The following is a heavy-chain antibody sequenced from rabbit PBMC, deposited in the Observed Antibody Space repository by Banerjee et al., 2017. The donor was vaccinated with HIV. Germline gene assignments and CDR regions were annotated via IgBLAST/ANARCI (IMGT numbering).Heavy chain of an antibody. D-gene: IGHD3-1*01. CDR1: GFSFSNKAV. CDR2: INAYTGKP. J-gene: IGHJ4*01. Sequence: QEQLVESGGGLVQPGGSLKLSCTASGFSFSNKAVMCWVRQAPGKGLQWIACINAYTGKPVYATWAKGRFTISRTSSTSVTLQMTSLTAADTATYFCAGDLASVVGWNFGLWGPGTLVTVS. CDR3: AGDLASVVGWNFGL. V-gene: IGHV1S45*01.